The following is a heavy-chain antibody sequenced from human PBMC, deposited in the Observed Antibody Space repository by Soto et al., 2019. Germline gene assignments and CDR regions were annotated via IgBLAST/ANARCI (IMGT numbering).Heavy chain of an antibody. CDR3: VSPNFGALTHFGF. D-gene: IGHD3-16*01. Sequence: GESLKISCKAIGYTFHNYWICWVRKTPGIGLDWMRIIFPGDSAPRYNPTFYGQVTVSGDESISTVYLQWNTLKASDTAMYDCVSPNFGALTHFGFWGQGTLVTVSS. J-gene: IGHJ4*02. V-gene: IGHV5-51*01. CDR2: IFPGDSAP. CDR1: GYTFHNYW.